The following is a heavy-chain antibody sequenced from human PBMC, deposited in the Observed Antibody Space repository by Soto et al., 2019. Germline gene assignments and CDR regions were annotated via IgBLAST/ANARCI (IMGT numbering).Heavy chain of an antibody. CDR2: IIPIFGTA. CDR3: ARGTDIVLVPAAMYNWFDP. D-gene: IGHD2-2*01. CDR1: GGTFSSYA. Sequence: QVQLVQSGAEVKKPGSSVKVSCKASGGTFSSYAISWVRQAPGQGLEWMGGIIPIFGTANYAQKFQGRVTITADESTSTAYMELSSLRSEDTAVYYCARGTDIVLVPAAMYNWFDPWGQGTLVTVSS. J-gene: IGHJ5*02. V-gene: IGHV1-69*12.